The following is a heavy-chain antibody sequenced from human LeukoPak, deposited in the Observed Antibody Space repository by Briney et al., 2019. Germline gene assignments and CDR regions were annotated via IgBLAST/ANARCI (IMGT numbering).Heavy chain of an antibody. V-gene: IGHV4-31*03. Sequence: SQTLSLTCTVSGGSISSGGYYWSWIRQHPGKGLEWIGYIYYSGSTYYNPSLKSRVTVSVDTSKNQFSLKLSSVTAADTAVYYCARLPRYDFWSGSYAFDIWGQGTMVTVSS. J-gene: IGHJ3*02. D-gene: IGHD3-3*01. CDR3: ARLPRYDFWSGSYAFDI. CDR1: GGSISSGGYY. CDR2: IYYSGST.